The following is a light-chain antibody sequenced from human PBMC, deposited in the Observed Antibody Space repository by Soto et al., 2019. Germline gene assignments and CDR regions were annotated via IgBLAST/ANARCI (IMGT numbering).Light chain of an antibody. CDR3: SSYTSSSTLVV. V-gene: IGLV2-14*01. Sequence: QSALTQPASVSGSPGQSITISCTETSSDVGDYNYVSWYQQDPGKAPKLMIYDVSNRPSGVSNRFSGSKSGNTASLTISGLQAEDEADYYCSSYTSSSTLVVFGGGTKVTVL. CDR1: SSDVGDYNY. CDR2: DVS. J-gene: IGLJ2*01.